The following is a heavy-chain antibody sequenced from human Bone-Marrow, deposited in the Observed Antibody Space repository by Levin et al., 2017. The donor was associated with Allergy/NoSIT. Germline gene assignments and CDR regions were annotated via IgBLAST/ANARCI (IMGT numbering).Heavy chain of an antibody. V-gene: IGHV3-15*07. CDR3: TTDRIAAAGKFDY. CDR2: IKSKTDGGTT. J-gene: IGHJ4*02. Sequence: GGSLRLSCAASGFTFSNAWMNWVRQAPGKGLEWVGRIKSKTDGGTTDYAAPVKGRFTISRDDSKNTLYLQMNSLKTEDTAVYYCTTDRIAAAGKFDYWGQGTLVTVSS. CDR1: GFTFSNAW. D-gene: IGHD6-13*01.